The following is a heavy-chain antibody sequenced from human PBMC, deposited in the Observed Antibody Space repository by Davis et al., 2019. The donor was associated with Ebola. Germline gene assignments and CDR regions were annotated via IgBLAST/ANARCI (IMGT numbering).Heavy chain of an antibody. Sequence: SETLSLTCTVSGGSISSYYWSWIRQPPGKGLEWIGYIYYSGSTYYNPSLKSRVTISVDTSKNQFSLKLSSVTAADTAMYYCAREGSSSWNDAFDIWGQGTMVTVSS. CDR1: GGSISSYY. J-gene: IGHJ3*02. CDR3: AREGSSSWNDAFDI. D-gene: IGHD6-13*01. V-gene: IGHV4-59*01. CDR2: IYYSGST.